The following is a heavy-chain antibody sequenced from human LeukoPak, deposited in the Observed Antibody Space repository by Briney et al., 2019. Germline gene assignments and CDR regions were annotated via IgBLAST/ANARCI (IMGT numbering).Heavy chain of an antibody. J-gene: IGHJ3*02. CDR2: IYYSGST. CDR3: ARELGGAFGI. V-gene: IGHV4-59*01. D-gene: IGHD2-15*01. CDR1: GGSISSYY. Sequence: SETLSLTCTVSGGSISSYYWSWIRQPPGKGLEWIGYIYYSGSTNYNPSLKSRVTISVDTSKNQFSLKLTSVTAADTAVYYCARELGGAFGIWGQGTMVTVSS.